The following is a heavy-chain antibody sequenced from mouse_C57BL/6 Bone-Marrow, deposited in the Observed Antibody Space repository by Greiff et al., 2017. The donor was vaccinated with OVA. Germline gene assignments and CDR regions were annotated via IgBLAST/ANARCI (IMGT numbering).Heavy chain of an antibody. CDR3: ARVYYGSSYCDY. Sequence: EVQRVESGGGLVKPGGSLKLSCAASGFTFSSYAMSWVRQTPEKRLEWVATISDGGSYTYYPDNVKGRFTISRDNAKNNLYLQMSHLKSEDTAMYYCARVYYGSSYCDYWGQGTTLTVSS. CDR1: GFTFSSYA. J-gene: IGHJ2*01. D-gene: IGHD1-1*01. V-gene: IGHV5-4*01. CDR2: ISDGGSYT.